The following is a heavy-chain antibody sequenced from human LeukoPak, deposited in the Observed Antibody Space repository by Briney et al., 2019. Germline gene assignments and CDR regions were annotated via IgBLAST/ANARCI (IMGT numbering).Heavy chain of an antibody. CDR1: GFTFSDYY. CDR3: ARVRPDYDILTGYWYGDAFDI. J-gene: IGHJ3*02. CDR2: ISSSGSTI. D-gene: IGHD3-9*01. V-gene: IGHV3-11*01. Sequence: GGSLRLSCAASGFTFSDYYMSWIRQAPGKGLEWVSYISSSGSTIYYADSVKGRFTISRDNAKNSLYLQMNSLRAEDTAVYYCARVRPDYDILTGYWYGDAFDIWGQGTMVTVSS.